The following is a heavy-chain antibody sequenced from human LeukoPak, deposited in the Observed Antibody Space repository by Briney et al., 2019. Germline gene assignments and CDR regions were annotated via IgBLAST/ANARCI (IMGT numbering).Heavy chain of an antibody. V-gene: IGHV4-59*13. Sequence: PSETLPLTCTVSGGSISSYYWTWIRQPPGKGLEWIGDIYITGSTNYNPYLKRRVTMSVDTSKNQFSLRLSSVTAADTAVYYCARVRIGETSYDASDVWGLGTMVTVSS. J-gene: IGHJ3*01. CDR2: IYITGST. CDR1: GGSISSYY. CDR3: ARVRIGETSYDASDV. D-gene: IGHD1-26*01.